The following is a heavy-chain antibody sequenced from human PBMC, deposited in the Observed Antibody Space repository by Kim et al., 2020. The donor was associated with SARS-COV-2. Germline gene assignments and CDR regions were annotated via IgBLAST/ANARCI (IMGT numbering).Heavy chain of an antibody. CDR2: INQSGNT. V-gene: IGHV4-34*01. CDR1: GGSFSTYY. Sequence: SETLSLTCAVSGGSFSTYYWSWIRQPPGQGLEWIGEINQSGNTNYNPSLKSRVIVSLDTSNNQFSLKLTSVTAADTAVYYCARKEMSTFYYFDQWGQGTL. J-gene: IGHJ4*02. CDR3: ARKEMSTFYYFDQ.